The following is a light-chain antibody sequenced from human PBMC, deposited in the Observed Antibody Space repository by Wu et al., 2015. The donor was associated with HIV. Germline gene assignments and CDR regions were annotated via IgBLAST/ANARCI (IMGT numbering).Light chain of an antibody. CDR3: QKYNSAPWT. J-gene: IGKJ1*01. V-gene: IGKV1-27*01. CDR1: QGISNY. Sequence: DIQMTQSPSSLSASVGDRVTITCRASQGISNYLAWYQQIPGKLPKLLIYAASTLQSGVPSRFSGSESGTDFTLTISSLQPEDVATYYCQKYNSAPWTFGQGTTVEIK. CDR2: AAS.